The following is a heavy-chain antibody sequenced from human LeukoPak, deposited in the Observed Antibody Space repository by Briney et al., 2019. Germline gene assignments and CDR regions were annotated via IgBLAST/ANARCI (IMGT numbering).Heavy chain of an antibody. J-gene: IGHJ3*02. V-gene: IGHV4-59*13. CDR1: GGSISSDY. CDR3: ARDEGKWPQFQWAFDI. Sequence: PETLSLTCTISGGSISSDYWSWIRQPPGKGLEWIGYLSLGEVAFYNPSLESRLTTSVDTSKNQFSLKLSSVTAADTAVYYCARDEGKWPQFQWAFDIWGQGTMVTVSS. D-gene: IGHD5-24*01. CDR2: LSLGEVA.